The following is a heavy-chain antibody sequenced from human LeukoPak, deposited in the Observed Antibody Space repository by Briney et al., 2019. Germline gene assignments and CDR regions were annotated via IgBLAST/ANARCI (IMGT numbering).Heavy chain of an antibody. CDR3: ARERGYSYGSDAFDI. V-gene: IGHV1-69*05. D-gene: IGHD5-18*01. Sequence: AASVKVSCKASGGTFSSYAISWVRQAPGQGLEWMGGIIPIFGTANYAQKFQGRVTITTDESTSTAYMELSSLRSEDTAVYYCARERGYSYGSDAFDIWGQGTIVTVSS. CDR2: IIPIFGTA. J-gene: IGHJ3*02. CDR1: GGTFSSYA.